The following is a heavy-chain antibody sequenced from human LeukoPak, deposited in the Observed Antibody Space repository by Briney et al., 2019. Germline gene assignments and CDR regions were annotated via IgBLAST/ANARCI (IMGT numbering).Heavy chain of an antibody. CDR1: RFTFSSYW. V-gene: IGHV3-7*03. D-gene: IGHD2-15*01. J-gene: IGHJ4*02. CDR2: IKQDGSEK. CDR3: ARVATFTSGHYSGGSCYPY. Sequence: GGSLRLSCAASRFTFSSYWMTWVRQAPGKGLEWVANIKQDGSEKYYVESAKGRFTISRDNSKNTLYLQMNSLRSEDTAVYYCARVATFTSGHYSGGSCYPYWGQGTLVTVSS.